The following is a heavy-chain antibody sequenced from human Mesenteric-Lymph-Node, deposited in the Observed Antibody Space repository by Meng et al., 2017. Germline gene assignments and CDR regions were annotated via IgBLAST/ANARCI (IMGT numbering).Heavy chain of an antibody. CDR1: GFTFSDYY. CDR3: ARDRSAAAFDY. J-gene: IGHJ4*02. CDR2: ISTGGSTI. V-gene: IGHV3-11*01. Sequence: QVQMVESGGGLVKPGGSLRLSCAASGFTFSDYYMSWIRQAPGKGLEWVSHISTGGSTIYYADSVKGRFTISRDNAKNSLYLQMNSLRAEDTAVYYCARDRSAAAFDYWGQGTLVTVSS.